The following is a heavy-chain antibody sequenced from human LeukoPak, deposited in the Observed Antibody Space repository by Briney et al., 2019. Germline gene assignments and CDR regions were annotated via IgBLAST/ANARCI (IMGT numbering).Heavy chain of an antibody. CDR3: AKGIGYCSGGSCYYDY. CDR2: ISGDGGST. V-gene: IGHV3-43*02. J-gene: IGHJ4*02. Sequence: GRSLRLSCAASGFTFDDYAMHWVRQAPGKGLEWVSLISGDGGSTYYADSVKGRFTISRDNSKNSLYLQMNSLRTEDTALYYCAKGIGYCSGGSCYYDYWGQGTLVTVSS. CDR1: GFTFDDYA. D-gene: IGHD2-15*01.